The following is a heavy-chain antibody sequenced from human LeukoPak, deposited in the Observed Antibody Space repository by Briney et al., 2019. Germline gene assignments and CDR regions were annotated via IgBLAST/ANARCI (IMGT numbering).Heavy chain of an antibody. CDR3: ARGISDDFWSGYDTFDC. D-gene: IGHD3-3*01. J-gene: IGHJ5*01. CDR2: INHSGST. CDR1: GGSFSGYY. V-gene: IGHV4-34*01. Sequence: SETLSLTCAVYGGSFSGYYWSWIRQPPGKGLEWIGEINHSGSTNYNPSLKSRVTISVDTSKNQFSLTLNSVTAADTAVYYCARGISDDFWSGYDTFDCWGHGTLVTVSS.